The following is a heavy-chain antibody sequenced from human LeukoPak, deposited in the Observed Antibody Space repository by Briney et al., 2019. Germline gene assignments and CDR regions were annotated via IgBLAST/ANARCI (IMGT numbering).Heavy chain of an antibody. Sequence: GASVKVSCKASGYTFTSYGINWVRQAPGQGLEWMGWISTYNGNTNYAQKLQGRITMTTDTTTNTAYMELRSLRSDDTAVYYCARDQIQWLLTSSVGSWGQGTLVTVSS. J-gene: IGHJ5*02. V-gene: IGHV1-18*01. CDR2: ISTYNGNT. CDR1: GYTFTSYG. D-gene: IGHD2-15*01. CDR3: ARDQIQWLLTSSVGS.